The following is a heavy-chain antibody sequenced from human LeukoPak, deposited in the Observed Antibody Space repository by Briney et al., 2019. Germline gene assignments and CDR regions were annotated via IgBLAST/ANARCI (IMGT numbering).Heavy chain of an antibody. J-gene: IGHJ4*02. D-gene: IGHD6-13*01. V-gene: IGHV3-23*01. CDR2: ISGSGGST. Sequence: GGSLRLSCAASGFTFSSYAMTWVRQAPGKGLEWVSSISGSGGSTYYADSVKGRFTISRDNSKNTLYLQMNSLRAEDTAVYYCAKFPPSYSSTKPGDYWGQGTLVTVSS. CDR3: AKFPPSYSSTKPGDY. CDR1: GFTFSSYA.